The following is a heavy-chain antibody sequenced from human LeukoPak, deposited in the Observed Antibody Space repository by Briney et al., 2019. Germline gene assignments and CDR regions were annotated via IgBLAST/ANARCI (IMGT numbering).Heavy chain of an antibody. J-gene: IGHJ4*02. Sequence: GGSLRLSCAASGFTFDDYAMHWVRQAPGKGLEWVSGISRNSGSIGYADSVKGRFTISRDNAKNSLYLQMNSLRAEDTALYYCAKDLSGSYPRGFDYWGQGTLVTVSS. CDR2: ISRNSGSI. V-gene: IGHV3-9*01. CDR1: GFTFDDYA. CDR3: AKDLSGSYPRGFDY. D-gene: IGHD1-26*01.